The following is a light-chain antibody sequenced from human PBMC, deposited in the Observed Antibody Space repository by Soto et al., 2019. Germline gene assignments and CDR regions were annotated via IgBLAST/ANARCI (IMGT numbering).Light chain of an antibody. CDR2: DAS. CDR1: QSISSW. Sequence: DIQMTQSPSTLSASVGDRVTITCRASQSISSWLAWFQQKPGKAPKLLIHDASNLESGVPSRFSGSGSGTEFTLTISSLQHDDFATYYCQQYNSYSPWTFGQGTKVEIK. J-gene: IGKJ1*01. V-gene: IGKV1-5*01. CDR3: QQYNSYSPWT.